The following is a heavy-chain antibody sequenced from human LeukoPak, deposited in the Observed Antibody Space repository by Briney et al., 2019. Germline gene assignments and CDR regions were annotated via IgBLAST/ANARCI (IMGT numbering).Heavy chain of an antibody. Sequence: ASVKVSXKASGYTFTSYYMHWVRQAPGQGLEWMGVINPSGGSTSYAQKFQGRVTMTRDTSTSTAYMELRSLRSDDTAVYYCARDITMVRGVIIGYYYYMDVWGKGTTITVSS. CDR2: INPSGGST. CDR1: GYTFTSYY. D-gene: IGHD3-10*01. CDR3: ARDITMVRGVIIGYYYYMDV. V-gene: IGHV1-46*01. J-gene: IGHJ6*03.